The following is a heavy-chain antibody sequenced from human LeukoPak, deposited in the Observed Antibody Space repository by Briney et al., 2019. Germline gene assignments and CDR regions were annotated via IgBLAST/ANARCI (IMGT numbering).Heavy chain of an antibody. J-gene: IGHJ4*02. D-gene: IGHD5-12*01. CDR3: AREGSGYTVSY. V-gene: IGHV1-69*05. Sequence: ASVKVSCKASGGTFSSYAISWVRQAPGQGLEWMGGIIPIFGTANYAQKFQGRVTMTRDTSTSTVYMELSSLRSEDTAVYYCAREGSGYTVSYWGQGTLVTVSS. CDR1: GGTFSSYA. CDR2: IIPIFGTA.